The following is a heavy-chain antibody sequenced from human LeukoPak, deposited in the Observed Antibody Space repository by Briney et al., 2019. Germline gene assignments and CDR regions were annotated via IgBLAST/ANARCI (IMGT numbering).Heavy chain of an antibody. D-gene: IGHD4/OR15-4a*01. V-gene: IGHV3-7*01. CDR3: VRDTLGEGEDANYAVYYFDY. Sequence: GGSLRLSCAASEFTFTSYAMSWVRQAPGKGLEWVAKIKQEGNEKYYVDSVKSGFTISRDNSKNSLDLQMNSLRAEDTAVYYCVRDTLGEGEDANYAVYYFDYWGQGTPVTVSS. CDR2: IKQEGNEK. CDR1: EFTFTSYA. J-gene: IGHJ4*02.